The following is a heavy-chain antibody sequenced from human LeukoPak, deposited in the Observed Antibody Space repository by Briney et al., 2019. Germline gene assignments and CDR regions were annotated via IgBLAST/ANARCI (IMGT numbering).Heavy chain of an antibody. D-gene: IGHD2-21*01. CDR2: ITNSGSTI. CDR1: GFTFSSSA. CDR3: AGRTFGGESPAFDY. Sequence: GGSLRLSCAASGFTFSSSAMSWVRQAPGRGLEYISYITNSGSTIYYADSVKGRFTISRDNAKNSLYLQMSSLRAEDTAMYYCAGRTFGGESPAFDYWGQGTLVTVSS. V-gene: IGHV3-48*04. J-gene: IGHJ4*02.